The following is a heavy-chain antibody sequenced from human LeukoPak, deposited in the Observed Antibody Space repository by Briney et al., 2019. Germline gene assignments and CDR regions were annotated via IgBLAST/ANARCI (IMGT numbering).Heavy chain of an antibody. CDR3: ARGIAVAAPPDAFGI. D-gene: IGHD6-19*01. V-gene: IGHV4-59*01. CDR1: GGSISSYY. Sequence: PSETLSLTCTVSGGSISSYYWSWIRQPPGKGLEWIGYMYYSGSTNYNPSLKSRVTISVDTSKNQFSLKLSSVTAADTAVYYCARGIAVAAPPDAFGIWGQGTMVTVSS. CDR2: MYYSGST. J-gene: IGHJ3*02.